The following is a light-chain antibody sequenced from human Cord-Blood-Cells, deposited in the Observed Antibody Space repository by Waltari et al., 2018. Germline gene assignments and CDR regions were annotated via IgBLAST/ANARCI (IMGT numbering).Light chain of an antibody. Sequence: QSALTQPASVSGSPGQSIPISCTGTSSDVGGYNYVSWYQQHPGKAPKLMIYDVSNRPSGVSNRFSGSKSGNTASLTISGLQAEDEADYYCSSYTSSSTLVFGGGIKLTVL. J-gene: IGLJ3*02. CDR3: SSYTSSSTLV. CDR1: SSDVGGYNY. V-gene: IGLV2-14*01. CDR2: DVS.